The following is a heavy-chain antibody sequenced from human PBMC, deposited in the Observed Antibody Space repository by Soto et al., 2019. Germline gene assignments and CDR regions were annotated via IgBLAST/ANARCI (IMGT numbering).Heavy chain of an antibody. J-gene: IGHJ4*02. Sequence: GGSLRLSCAASGFTFSSYAMSWVRQAPGKGLEWVSAISGSGGSTYYADSVKGRFTISRDNSKNTLYLQMNSLRAEDTAVYYCAKVKDDFWSGSLDYWGQGTLVTVSS. V-gene: IGHV3-23*01. D-gene: IGHD3-3*01. CDR2: ISGSGGST. CDR3: AKVKDDFWSGSLDY. CDR1: GFTFSSYA.